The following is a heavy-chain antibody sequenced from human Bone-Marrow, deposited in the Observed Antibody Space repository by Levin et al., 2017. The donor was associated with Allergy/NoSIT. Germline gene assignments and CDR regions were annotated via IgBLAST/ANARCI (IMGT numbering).Heavy chain of an antibody. V-gene: IGHV3-21*01. CDR1: GFTFSSYS. D-gene: IGHD3-10*01. Sequence: SCAASGFTFSSYSMNWVRQAPGKGLEWVSSISSSSSYIYYADSVKGRFTISRDNAKNSLYLQMNSLRAEDTAVYYCARGRGALIRYYYYGMDVWGQGTTVTVSS. CDR2: ISSSSSYI. J-gene: IGHJ6*02. CDR3: ARGRGALIRYYYYGMDV.